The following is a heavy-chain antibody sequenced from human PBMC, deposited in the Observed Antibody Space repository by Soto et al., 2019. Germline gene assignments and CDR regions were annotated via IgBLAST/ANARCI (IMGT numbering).Heavy chain of an antibody. CDR3: ARRLWPDPWFDS. Sequence: GESLKISCKGSGYNFSNYWIGWVRQMPGKGLEWMGIIHPDDSDTRYSPSLQGQVIISVDKSINTAYLQWTSLRPSDTAVYYCARRLWPDPWFDSWGQGTLVTVSS. CDR2: IHPDDSDT. CDR1: GYNFSNYW. J-gene: IGHJ5*01. D-gene: IGHD2-21*01. V-gene: IGHV5-51*01.